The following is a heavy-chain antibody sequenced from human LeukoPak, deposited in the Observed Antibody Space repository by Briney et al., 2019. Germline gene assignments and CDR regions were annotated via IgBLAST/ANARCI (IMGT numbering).Heavy chain of an antibody. V-gene: IGHV3-30*18. D-gene: IGHD3-10*01. CDR3: AKDYSNYGSGDGDAFDI. Sequence: SGRSLRLSCAASGFTFSSYGMHWVRQAPGKGLEWVAVIWYGGSNKYYADSVKGRFTISRDNSKNTLYLQMNSLRAEDTAVYYCAKDYSNYGSGDGDAFDIWGQGTMVTVSS. CDR2: IWYGGSNK. CDR1: GFTFSSYG. J-gene: IGHJ3*02.